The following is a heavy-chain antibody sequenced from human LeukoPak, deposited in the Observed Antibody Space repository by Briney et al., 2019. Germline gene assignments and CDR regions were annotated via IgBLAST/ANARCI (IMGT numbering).Heavy chain of an antibody. J-gene: IGHJ4*02. CDR2: IYHSGST. CDR1: GGSISSGGYS. Sequence: SETLSLTCAVSGGSISSGGYSWSWIRQPPGKGLEWIGYIYHSGSTYYNPSLKSRVTMSVDTSKNQFSLKLSSVTAADTAVYYCAREEYCSSTSCSYFDYWGQGTLVTVSS. D-gene: IGHD2-2*01. CDR3: AREEYCSSTSCSYFDY. V-gene: IGHV4-30-2*01.